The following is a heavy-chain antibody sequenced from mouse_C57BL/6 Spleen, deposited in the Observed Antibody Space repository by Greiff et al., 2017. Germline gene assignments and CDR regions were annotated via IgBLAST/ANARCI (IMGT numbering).Heavy chain of an antibody. Sequence: QVQLQQPGAELVKPGASVKLSCKASGYTFTSYWMQWVKQRPGQGLEWIGEIDPSDSYTNYNQKFKGKATLTVDTSSSTAYMQLSSLTSEDSAVYYSARRNYDGSRGDWYFDVWGTGTTVTVSS. CDR1: GYTFTSYW. CDR3: ARRNYDGSRGDWYFDV. D-gene: IGHD1-1*01. J-gene: IGHJ1*03. CDR2: IDPSDSYT. V-gene: IGHV1-50*01.